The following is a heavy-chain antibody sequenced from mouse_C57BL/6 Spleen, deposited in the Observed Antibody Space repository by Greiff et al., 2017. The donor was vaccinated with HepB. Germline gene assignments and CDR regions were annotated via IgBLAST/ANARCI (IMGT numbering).Heavy chain of an antibody. CDR1: GYSITSGYY. D-gene: IGHD1-1*01. CDR3: ARDGDGTNWYFDV. J-gene: IGHJ1*03. Sequence: EVQRVESGPGLVKPSQSLSLTCSVTGYSITSGYYWNWIRQFPGNKLEWMGYISYDGSNNYNPSLKNRISITRDTSKNQFFLKLNSVTTEDTATYYCARDGDGTNWYFDVWGTGTTVTVSS. V-gene: IGHV3-6*01. CDR2: ISYDGSN.